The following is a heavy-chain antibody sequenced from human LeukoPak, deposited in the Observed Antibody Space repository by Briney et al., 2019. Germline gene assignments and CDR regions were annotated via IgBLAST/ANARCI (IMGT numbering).Heavy chain of an antibody. CDR3: AHNFGDSSGYFTTGATPGFDY. V-gene: IGHV2-5*02. CDR2: IYWDDDK. CDR1: GFSLSTSGVG. D-gene: IGHD3-22*01. J-gene: IGHJ4*02. Sequence: SGPTLVNPTQTLTLTCTFSGFSLSTSGVGVGWIRQPPGKALEWLALIYWDDDKRYSSSPKSRLTITKDTSKNQVVLTMTNMDPVDTATYYCAHNFGDSSGYFTTGATPGFDYWGQGTLVTVSS.